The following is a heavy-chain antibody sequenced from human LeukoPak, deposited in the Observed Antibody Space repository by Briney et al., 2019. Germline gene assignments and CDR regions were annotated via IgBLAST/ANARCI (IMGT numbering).Heavy chain of an antibody. D-gene: IGHD5-18*01. CDR1: GFTFSDYY. CDR3: ARDGSDTAMVSYYYGMDV. Sequence: GGSLRHSCAASGFTFSDYYMSWIRQAPGKGLEWVSYISSSGSTIYYADSVKGRFTISRDNAKNSLYLQMNSLRAEDTAVYYCARDGSDTAMVSYYYGMDVWGQGTTVTVSS. J-gene: IGHJ6*02. CDR2: ISSSGSTI. V-gene: IGHV3-11*01.